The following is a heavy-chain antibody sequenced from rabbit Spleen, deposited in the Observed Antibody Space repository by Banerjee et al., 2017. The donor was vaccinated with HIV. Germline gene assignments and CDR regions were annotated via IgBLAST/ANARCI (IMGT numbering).Heavy chain of an antibody. Sequence: QEQLVESGGGLVQPEGSLTLTCTASGFSFSSPYFMCWVRQAPGKGLEWIGCIYTDYGSTDYASWVNGRFTISLDNAQNTVFLQMTSLTAADTATYFCARAIYVGFAGYGYAPHYFNLWGPGTLVTVS. CDR3: ARAIYVGFAGYGYAPHYFNL. V-gene: IGHV1S47*01. CDR2: IYTDYGST. J-gene: IGHJ4*01. D-gene: IGHD6-1*01. CDR1: GFSFSSPYF.